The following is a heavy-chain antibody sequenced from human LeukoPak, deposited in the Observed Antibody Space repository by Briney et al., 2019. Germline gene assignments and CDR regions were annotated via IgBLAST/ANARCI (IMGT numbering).Heavy chain of an antibody. D-gene: IGHD2-15*01. CDR1: GFTFSSYG. CDR3: AKDGYCSGGGCYSWDY. J-gene: IGHJ4*02. CDR2: ISYDGSNK. V-gene: IGHV3-30*18. Sequence: PGGSLRLSCAASGFTFSSYGMHWVRQAPGKGLEWVAVISYDGSNKYYADSVKGRFTISRDNSKNTLYLQMNSLRAEDTAVYYCAKDGYCSGGGCYSWDYWGQGTLVTVSS.